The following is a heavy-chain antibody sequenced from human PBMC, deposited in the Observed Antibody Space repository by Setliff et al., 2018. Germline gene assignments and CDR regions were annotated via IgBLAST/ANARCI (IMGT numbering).Heavy chain of an antibody. J-gene: IGHJ4*02. CDR2: IYYSGST. V-gene: IGHV4-31*03. CDR3: ARGGYSYGLGGFPLDY. D-gene: IGHD5-18*01. Sequence: SETLSLTCTVSGGSISSGGYYWSWIRQHPGKGLEWIGYIYYSGSTYYNPSLKSRVTISVDTSKNQFSLTLSSVTAADTAVYYCARGGYSYGLGGFPLDYWGQGTLVTVSS. CDR1: GGSISSGGYY.